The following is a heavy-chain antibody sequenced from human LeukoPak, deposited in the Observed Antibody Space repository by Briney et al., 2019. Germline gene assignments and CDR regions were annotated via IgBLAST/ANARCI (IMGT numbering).Heavy chain of an antibody. Sequence: GESLKISCKGSGYSFTSYWIGWVRQMPGKGLKWMGIIYPGDSDTRYSPSFQGQVTISADKSISTAYLQWSSLKASDTAMYYCATMYYYDSSGYRSHAFDIWGQGTMVTVSS. D-gene: IGHD3-22*01. CDR1: GYSFTSYW. V-gene: IGHV5-51*01. CDR3: ATMYYYDSSGYRSHAFDI. CDR2: IYPGDSDT. J-gene: IGHJ3*02.